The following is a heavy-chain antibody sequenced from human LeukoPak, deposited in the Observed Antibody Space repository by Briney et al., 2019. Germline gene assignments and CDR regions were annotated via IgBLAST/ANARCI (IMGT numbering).Heavy chain of an antibody. D-gene: IGHD6-13*01. CDR2: ISWNSGSI. J-gene: IGHJ5*02. Sequence: PGGSLRLSCAASGFTFDDYAMHWVRQAPGKGLEWVSGISWNSGSIGYADSVKGRFTISRDNAKNSLYLQMNSLRAEDTALYYCAKDALAAAGTGIWFDPWGQGTLVTVSP. V-gene: IGHV3-9*01. CDR3: AKDALAAAGTGIWFDP. CDR1: GFTFDDYA.